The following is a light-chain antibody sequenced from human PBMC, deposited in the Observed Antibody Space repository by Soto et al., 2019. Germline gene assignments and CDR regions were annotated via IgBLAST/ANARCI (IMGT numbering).Light chain of an antibody. CDR3: QVWDSSSDLLYV. CDR1: NIGSKS. J-gene: IGLJ1*01. V-gene: IGLV3-21*04. Sequence: SYVLTQPPSVSVAPGKTARITCGGNNIGSKSVHWYQQKPGQAPVLVIYYDSDRPSGIPERFSGSNSGNTATLTISRVEAGDEADYYCQVWDSSSDLLYVFGTGTKLTVL. CDR2: YDS.